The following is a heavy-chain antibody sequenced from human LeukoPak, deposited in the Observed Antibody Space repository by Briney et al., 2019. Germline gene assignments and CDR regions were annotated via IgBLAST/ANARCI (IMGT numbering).Heavy chain of an antibody. CDR1: GYTFTGYY. Sequence: EASVKVSCKASGYTFTGYYMHWVRQAPGQGLEWMGWISAYNGNTNYAQKLQGRVTMTTDTSTSTAYMELRSLRSDDTAVYYCAGGLGGSGSYYVLEYWGQGTLVTVSS. CDR2: ISAYNGNT. V-gene: IGHV1-18*04. D-gene: IGHD1-26*01. CDR3: AGGLGGSGSYYVLEY. J-gene: IGHJ4*02.